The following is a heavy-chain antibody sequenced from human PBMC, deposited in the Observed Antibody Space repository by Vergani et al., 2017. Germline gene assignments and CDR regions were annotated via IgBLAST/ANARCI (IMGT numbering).Heavy chain of an antibody. CDR1: GGSISSGEHC. D-gene: IGHD6-25*01. V-gene: IGHV4-31*11. CDR3: ARVDTQVPATSHFYYMDV. CDR2: IFYSGTT. Sequence: QVQLQESGPGVVKPSQTLSLTCAVSGGSISSGEHCWTWIRQRPGKGLEWLGYIFYSGTTYDNPSLRSRLTISVDTSQNQFSLELRSVTAADTAVYYCARVDTQVPATSHFYYMDVWGKGTTVVVSS. J-gene: IGHJ6*03.